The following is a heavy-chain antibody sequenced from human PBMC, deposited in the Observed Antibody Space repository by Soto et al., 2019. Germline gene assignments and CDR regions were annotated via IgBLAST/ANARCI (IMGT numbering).Heavy chain of an antibody. D-gene: IGHD2-8*01. J-gene: IGHJ5*02. Sequence: GASVKVSCKASGYTFTGYYMHWVRQAPGQGLEWMGWINPNSGGTNYAQKFQGRVTMTRDTSISTAYMELSRLRSDDTAVYYCARDRAFCTNGVCYTPPKYNWFDPWGQGTLVTVSS. CDR1: GYTFTGYY. CDR3: ARDRAFCTNGVCYTPPKYNWFDP. CDR2: INPNSGGT. V-gene: IGHV1-2*02.